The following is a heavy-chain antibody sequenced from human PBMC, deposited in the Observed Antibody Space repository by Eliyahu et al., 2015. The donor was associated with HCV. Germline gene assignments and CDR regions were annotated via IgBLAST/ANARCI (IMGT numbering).Heavy chain of an antibody. Sequence: SSYGMHWVRQAPGKGLEWVAVIWYDGSNKYYADSVKGRFTISRDNSKNTLYLQMNSLRAEDTAVYYCARDSWAYGMDVWGQGTTVTVSS. CDR2: IWYDGSNK. CDR3: ARDSWAYGMDV. V-gene: IGHV3-33*01. CDR1: SSYG. D-gene: IGHD1-26*01. J-gene: IGHJ6*02.